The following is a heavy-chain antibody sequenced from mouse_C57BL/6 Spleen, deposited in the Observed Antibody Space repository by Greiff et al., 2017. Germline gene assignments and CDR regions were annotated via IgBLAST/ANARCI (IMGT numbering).Heavy chain of an antibody. CDR2: IHPNSGST. V-gene: IGHV1-64*01. CDR3: ARRLGDYAMDY. D-gene: IGHD3-2*02. J-gene: IGHJ4*01. CDR1: GYTFTSYW. Sequence: VQLQQPGAELVKPGASVKLSCKASGYTFTSYWMHWVKQRPGQGLEWIGMIHPNSGSTNYNEKFKSKDTLTVDKSSSTAYMQLSILTSEDSAVYYCARRLGDYAMDYWGQGTSVTVSS.